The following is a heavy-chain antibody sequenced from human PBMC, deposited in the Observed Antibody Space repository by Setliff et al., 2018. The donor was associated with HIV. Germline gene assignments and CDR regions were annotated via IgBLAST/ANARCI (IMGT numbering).Heavy chain of an antibody. CDR1: GYTFTSYG. V-gene: IGHV1-18*04. J-gene: IGHJ4*02. CDR3: AIEPGSISTAYLQWSSLKASDTAMYYCARLSVVTATRIYYFDY. Sequence: ASVKVSCKASGYTFTSYGISWVRQAPGQGLEWMGWISTYKGNTKYEQKFQGRVTMTTDTSTDTAYMELSSLRSDDTAMYYCAIEPGSISTAYLQWSSLKASDTAMYYCARLSVVTATRIYYFDYWGQGTLVTVSS. D-gene: IGHD2-21*02. CDR2: ISTYKGNT.